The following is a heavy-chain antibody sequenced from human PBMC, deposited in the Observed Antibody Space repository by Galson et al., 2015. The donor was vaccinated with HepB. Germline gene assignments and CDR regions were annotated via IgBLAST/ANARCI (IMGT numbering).Heavy chain of an antibody. CDR3: ALGGMPTQMPFDP. V-gene: IGHV1-69*10. D-gene: IGHD2-15*01. Sequence: SVKVSCKASGDTLSSHAVSWVRQAPGQGPEWMGLIMTMLGTLKFAQKFQGRVAISVDTSATTAYLELSSLTSEDTAVYYCALGGMPTQMPFDPWGQGTLVIVSS. CDR1: GDTLSSHA. J-gene: IGHJ5*02. CDR2: IMTMLGTL.